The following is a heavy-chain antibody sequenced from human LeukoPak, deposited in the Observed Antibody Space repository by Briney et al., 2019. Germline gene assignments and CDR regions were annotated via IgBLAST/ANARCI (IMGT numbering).Heavy chain of an antibody. Sequence: PGGSLRLSCAASGFTVSSNYMSWVRQAPGKGLEWVSVIYSGGSTYYADSVKGRFTISRDNSKNTLYLQMNSLGAEDTAVYYCARGGGSALYDILTGYSSNWFDPWGQGTLVTVSS. CDR3: ARGGGSALYDILTGYSSNWFDP. J-gene: IGHJ5*02. CDR1: GFTVSSNY. D-gene: IGHD3-9*01. CDR2: IYSGGST. V-gene: IGHV3-53*01.